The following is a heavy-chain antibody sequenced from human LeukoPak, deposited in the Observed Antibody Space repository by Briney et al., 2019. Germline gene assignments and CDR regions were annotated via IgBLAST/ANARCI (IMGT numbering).Heavy chain of an antibody. J-gene: IGHJ4*02. D-gene: IGHD3-22*01. Sequence: GGSLRLSCAASGFTFTDYAMSWVRQAPEKGLEWISTISDNGGETYYADSVKGRFAISRDNSKNTLFLQMNSLRAEDSAVYYCATDRERDPSVYYLVGGQGTLITVSS. CDR3: ATDRERDPSVYYLV. V-gene: IGHV3-23*01. CDR1: GFTFTDYA. CDR2: ISDNGGET.